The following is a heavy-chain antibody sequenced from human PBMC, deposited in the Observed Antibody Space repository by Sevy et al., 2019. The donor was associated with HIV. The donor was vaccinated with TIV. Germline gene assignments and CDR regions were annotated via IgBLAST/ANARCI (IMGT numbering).Heavy chain of an antibody. Sequence: ASVKVSCKASGYTFTGYYMHWVRQAPGQGLEWMGWINPNSGGTNYAQKFQGRVTMTRDTSISTAYIELSRLRSDDTAVYYCATARDYYDSSGYYPQGFDYWGQGTLVTVSS. V-gene: IGHV1-2*02. CDR3: ATARDYYDSSGYYPQGFDY. D-gene: IGHD3-22*01. CDR1: GYTFTGYY. CDR2: INPNSGGT. J-gene: IGHJ4*02.